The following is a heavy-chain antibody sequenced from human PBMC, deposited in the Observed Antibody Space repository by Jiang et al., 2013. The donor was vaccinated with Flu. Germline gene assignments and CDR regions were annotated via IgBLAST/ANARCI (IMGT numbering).Heavy chain of an antibody. D-gene: IGHD1-14*01. CDR3: ARGPGTGTSYYYYGMDV. J-gene: IGHJ6*02. CDR1: GYSFTSYW. V-gene: IGHV5-10-1*01. CDR2: IDPSDSYT. Sequence: GAEVKKPGESLRISCKGSGYSFTSYWISWVRQMPGKGLEWMGRIDPSDSYTNYSPSFQGHVTISADKSISTAYLQWSSLKASDTAMYYCARGPGTGTSYYYYGMDVWGQGTTVTVSS.